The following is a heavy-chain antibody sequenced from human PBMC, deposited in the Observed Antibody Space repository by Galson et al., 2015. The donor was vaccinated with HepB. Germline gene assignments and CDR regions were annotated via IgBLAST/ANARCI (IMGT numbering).Heavy chain of an antibody. J-gene: IGHJ4*02. CDR1: GFTVSSNY. Sequence: SLRLSCAASGFTVSSNYMSWVRQAPGKGLEWVSVIYSGGATYYADSVKGRFTISRDNSKNTLYLHMNRLRAEDTAVYYCAREGPMATIRSYFDYWGQGTLVTVSS. CDR3: AREGPMATIRSYFDY. D-gene: IGHD5-24*01. V-gene: IGHV3-53*01. CDR2: IYSGGAT.